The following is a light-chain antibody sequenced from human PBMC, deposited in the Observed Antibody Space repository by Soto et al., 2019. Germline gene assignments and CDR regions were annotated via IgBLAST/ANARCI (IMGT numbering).Light chain of an antibody. CDR2: DVS. J-gene: IGKJ1*01. Sequence: DIQMTQSPSTLSASVGDRVTITCRASQSVSRWLAWYQQKPGKVPTVLIYDVSTLQSGVPSRFSGGGSGTEFTLTITSLQPDDFATYYCQECTTYSRTFGQGTKVEVK. CDR3: QECTTYSRT. V-gene: IGKV1-5*01. CDR1: QSVSRW.